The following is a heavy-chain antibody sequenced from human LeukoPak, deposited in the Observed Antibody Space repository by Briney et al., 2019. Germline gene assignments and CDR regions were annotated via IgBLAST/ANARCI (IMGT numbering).Heavy chain of an antibody. CDR3: VRPATGYCSSASRHWDS. D-gene: IGHD2-2*01. J-gene: IGHJ4*02. CDR1: GFTFSTHS. CDR2: ISASSNFI. V-gene: IGHV3-21*01. Sequence: GGSLRLSCAASGFTFSTHSMYWVRQAPGKGLEWVSSISASSNFIHYAESVRGRFTISRDNAKNSLYLQMNSLGAQDTAVYYCVRPATGYCSSASRHWDSWGQGTLVNVSS.